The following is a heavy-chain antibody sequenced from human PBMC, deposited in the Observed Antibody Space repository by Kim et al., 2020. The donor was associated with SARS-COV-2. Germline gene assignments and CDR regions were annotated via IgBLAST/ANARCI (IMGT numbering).Heavy chain of an antibody. J-gene: IGHJ4*02. D-gene: IGHD1-26*01. Sequence: THNPTLQSRITMSVDTSKNQSSLKLSSVTAADTAVYYCARDGRGGATDYWGQGTLVTVSS. V-gene: IGHV4-4*07. CDR3: ARDGRGGATDY.